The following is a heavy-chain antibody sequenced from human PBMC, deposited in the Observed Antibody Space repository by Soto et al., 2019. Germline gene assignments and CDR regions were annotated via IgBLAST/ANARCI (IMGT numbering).Heavy chain of an antibody. Sequence: GGSLRLSCAASGFTFDDYAMHWVRQAPGKGLEWVSLISGDGGSTYYADSVKGRFTISRDNSKNSLYLQMNSLRTEDTALYYCARGELTNGYFDYWGQGTLVTVSS. CDR3: ARGELTNGYFDY. J-gene: IGHJ4*02. V-gene: IGHV3-43*02. CDR1: GFTFDDYA. D-gene: IGHD1-26*01. CDR2: ISGDGGST.